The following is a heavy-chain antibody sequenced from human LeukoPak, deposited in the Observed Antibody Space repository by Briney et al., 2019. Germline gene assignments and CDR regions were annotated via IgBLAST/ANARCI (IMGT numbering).Heavy chain of an antibody. D-gene: IGHD3-10*01. CDR1: GGTFSSYA. J-gene: IGHJ4*02. CDR2: IIPIFGTA. V-gene: IGHV1-69*13. CDR3: ATLTSSKYYYGSGSYYFDY. Sequence: ASVTVSCKASGGTFSSYAISWVRQAPGQGLEWMGGIIPIFGTANYAQKFQGRVTITADESTSTAYMELSSLRSEDTAVYYCATLTSSKYYYGSGSYYFDYWGQGTLVTVSS.